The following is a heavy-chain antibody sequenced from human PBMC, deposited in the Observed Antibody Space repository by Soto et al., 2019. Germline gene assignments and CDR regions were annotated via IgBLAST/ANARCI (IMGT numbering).Heavy chain of an antibody. CDR2: ISGSGYSK. CDR3: AKSRGDRWSNYSFDA. Sequence: EVQLLESGGGLVQPGGSLKLSCAASGFSFDSHSMSWVRQSPGKGLEWVAGISGSGYSKYHADSVRGRFTISRDNSWNTLNLQMNSLRAEDTALYYCAKSRGDRWSNYSFDAWGQGTVVTVSS. CDR1: GFSFDSHS. D-gene: IGHD1-26*01. J-gene: IGHJ4*02. V-gene: IGHV3-23*01.